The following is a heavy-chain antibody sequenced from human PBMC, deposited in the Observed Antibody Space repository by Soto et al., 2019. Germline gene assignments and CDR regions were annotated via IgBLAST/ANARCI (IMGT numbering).Heavy chain of an antibody. CDR3: ARDKTDYYYYYMDV. CDR1: GFTVSSNY. Sequence: PGGSLRLSCAASGFTVSSNYMSWVRQAPGKGLEWVSVIYSGGSTYYADSVKGRFTISRHNSKNTLYLQMNSLRAEDTAVYYCARDKTDYYYYYMDVWGKGTTVTVSS. V-gene: IGHV3-53*04. J-gene: IGHJ6*03. CDR2: IYSGGST.